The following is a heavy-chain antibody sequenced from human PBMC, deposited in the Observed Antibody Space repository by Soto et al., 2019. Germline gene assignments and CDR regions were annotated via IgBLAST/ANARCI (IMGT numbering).Heavy chain of an antibody. CDR2: IVVGSGNT. V-gene: IGHV1-58*01. CDR3: AAAPDGGTSVDY. CDR1: GFTFTSSA. J-gene: IGHJ4*02. D-gene: IGHD2-15*01. Sequence: SVKVSCKASGFTFTSSAVQWVRQARGQRLEWIGWIVVGSGNTNYAQKFQERVTITRGMSTSTAYMELSSLRSEDTAVYYCAAAPDGGTSVDYWGQGTLVTVSS.